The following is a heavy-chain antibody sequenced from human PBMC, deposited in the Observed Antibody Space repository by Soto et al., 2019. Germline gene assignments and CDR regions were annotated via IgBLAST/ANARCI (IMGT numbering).Heavy chain of an antibody. J-gene: IGHJ6*03. CDR2: INHSGST. CDR3: ARGLSGIAAAGLRDPLNYYYYYYMDV. D-gene: IGHD6-13*01. V-gene: IGHV4-34*01. CDR1: GGSFSGYY. Sequence: ATLSLTCAVYGGSFSGYYWSWIRQPPGKGLEWIGEINHSGSTNYNPSLKSRVTISVDTSKNQFSLKLSSVTAADTAVYYCARGLSGIAAAGLRDPLNYYYYYYMDVWGKGTTVTVSS.